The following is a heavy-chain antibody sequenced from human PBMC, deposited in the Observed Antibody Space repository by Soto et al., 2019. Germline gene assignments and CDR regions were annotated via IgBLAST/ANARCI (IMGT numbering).Heavy chain of an antibody. D-gene: IGHD6-13*01. Sequence: GGPLSLSCAASGFTFISYGMHWVRPAPGKGLEWVAVIWYDGSNKYYADSVKGRFTISRDNSKNTLYLQMNSLRAEDTAVYYCARDAVAYSSLDGWFDPWGQGTLVTVSS. CDR2: IWYDGSNK. CDR3: ARDAVAYSSLDGWFDP. J-gene: IGHJ5*02. V-gene: IGHV3-33*01. CDR1: GFTFISYG.